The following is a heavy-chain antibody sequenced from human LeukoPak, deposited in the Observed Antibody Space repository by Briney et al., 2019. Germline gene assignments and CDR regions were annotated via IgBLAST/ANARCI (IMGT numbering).Heavy chain of an antibody. J-gene: IGHJ6*03. V-gene: IGHV1-2*02. CDR1: GGRFKSYG. CDR3: ARGMEPYYYMDV. D-gene: IGHD1-26*01. CDR2: IIPVFDRP. Sequence: GASVKVSCKTIGGRFKSYGFSWVRQAPGQGLEWMGGIIPVFDRPNYAQKFQGRVTMTRDTSISTAYMELSRLRSDDTAVYYCARGMEPYYYMDVWGKGTTVTVSS.